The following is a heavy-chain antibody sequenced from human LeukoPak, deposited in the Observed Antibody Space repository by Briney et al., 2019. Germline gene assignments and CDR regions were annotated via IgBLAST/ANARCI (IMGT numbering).Heavy chain of an antibody. V-gene: IGHV3-7*05. CDR2: IDQSGGRN. Sequence: GGSLRLSCAASGFTVSRFWLNWVRQAPGRGLEWVANIDQSGGRNNDVDSVKGRVTISRDNAKNSLFLEMSSLRADDTAVYFCARDVEGPTFDILGQGKTLTVSS. CDR3: ARDVEGPTFDI. CDR1: GFTVSRFW. J-gene: IGHJ3*02.